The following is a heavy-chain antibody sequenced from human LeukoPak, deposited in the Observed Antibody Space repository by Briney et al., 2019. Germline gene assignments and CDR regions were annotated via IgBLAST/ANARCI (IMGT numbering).Heavy chain of an antibody. CDR1: GFTFSSYW. V-gene: IGHV3-7*01. J-gene: IGHJ6*03. D-gene: IGHD3-16*01. CDR2: IKEDGREK. Sequence: GGSLRLSCAASGFTFSSYWMTWVRQAPGKGLEWVGNIKEDGREKYYVDSVKGRFTISRDNAKNSLYLQMNSLRAEDTAVYYCARGGEHVDPLDHYYYMGVWGKGTTVTISS. CDR3: ARGGEHVDPLDHYYYMGV.